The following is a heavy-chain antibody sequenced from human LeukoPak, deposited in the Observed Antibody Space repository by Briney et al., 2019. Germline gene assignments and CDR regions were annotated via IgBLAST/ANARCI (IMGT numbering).Heavy chain of an antibody. Sequence: GGSLRLSCAASGFTFSSYSMNWVRQAPGKGLEWVSSISSSSSYIYYADSVKGRFTISRDNAKNSLYLQMNSLRAEDTAVYYCAKESGVSPPMIVVVITPDYWGQGTLVTVSS. CDR3: AKESGVSPPMIVVVITPDY. J-gene: IGHJ4*02. CDR2: ISSSSSYI. D-gene: IGHD3-22*01. CDR1: GFTFSSYS. V-gene: IGHV3-21*01.